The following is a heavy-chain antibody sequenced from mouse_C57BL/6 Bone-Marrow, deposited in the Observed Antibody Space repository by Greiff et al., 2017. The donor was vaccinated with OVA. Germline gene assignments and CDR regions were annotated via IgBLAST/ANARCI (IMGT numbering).Heavy chain of an antibody. Sequence: QVQLQQSGPELVKPGASGKISCKASGYAFSSSWMNWVKQRPGKGLEWIGRIYPGDGDTNYNGKFKGKATLTADKSSSTAYMQLSSLTSEDSAVYFCADRYSHSYAMDYWGQGTPVTVSS. V-gene: IGHV1-82*01. J-gene: IGHJ4*01. CDR3: ADRYSHSYAMDY. D-gene: IGHD2-12*01. CDR2: IYPGDGDT. CDR1: GYAFSSSW.